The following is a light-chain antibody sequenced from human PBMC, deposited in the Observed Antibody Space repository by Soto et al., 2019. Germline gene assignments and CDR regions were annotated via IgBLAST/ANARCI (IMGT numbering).Light chain of an antibody. J-gene: IGLJ2*01. CDR3: QVWDSRDDHGV. Sequence: SYELTQPPSVSVAPGQTARITCGGNRIGSKSVHWFQQKPGQAPVLVVHDDSDRPSGIPERFSGSNSGGTATLTISRVESGDEADYYCQVWDSRDDHGVFGGGTTLTVL. CDR1: RIGSKS. V-gene: IGLV3-21*02. CDR2: DDS.